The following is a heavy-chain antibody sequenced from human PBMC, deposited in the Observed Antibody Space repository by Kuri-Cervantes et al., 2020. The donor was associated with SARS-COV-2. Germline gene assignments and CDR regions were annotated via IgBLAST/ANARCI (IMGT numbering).Heavy chain of an antibody. V-gene: IGHV3-21*01. Sequence: GESLKISCAASGFTFSSYSMNWVRQAPGKGLEWVSSISSSSSYIYYADSVKGRFTISRDNAKNSLYLQMNSLRAEDTAVYYCARIPSSVSIFGVVRFGMDFWGQGTTVTVSS. CDR3: ARIPSSVSIFGVVRFGMDF. J-gene: IGHJ6*02. CDR2: ISSSSSYI. D-gene: IGHD3-3*01. CDR1: GFTFSSYS.